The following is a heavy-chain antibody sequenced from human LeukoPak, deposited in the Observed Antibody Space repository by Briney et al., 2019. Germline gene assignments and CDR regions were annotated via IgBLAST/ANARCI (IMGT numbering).Heavy chain of an antibody. CDR1: GFTFSSYA. V-gene: IGHV3-23*01. J-gene: IGHJ4*02. CDR2: ISGSGGST. CDR3: AKVLGDGYNTAYSDY. Sequence: GGSLRLSCAASGFTFSSYAMSWVRQAPGKGLEWVSAISGSGGSTYYADSVKGRFTISRDNSKNTLYLQMNSLRAEDTAVYYCAKVLGDGYNTAYSDYWGQGTLVTVSS. D-gene: IGHD5-24*01.